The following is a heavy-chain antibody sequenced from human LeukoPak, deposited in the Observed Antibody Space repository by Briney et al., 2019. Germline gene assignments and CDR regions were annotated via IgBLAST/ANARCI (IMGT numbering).Heavy chain of an antibody. CDR2: ISAYNGNT. Sequence: ASVKVSCKASGYTFTSYGISWVRQAPGQGLEWMGWISAYNGNTNYAQKLQGRVTMTTDTSTSTAYMELRSLRSDDTAVYYCARVPNGGMDEYYFDYWGQGTLVTVSS. CDR3: ARVPNGGMDEYYFDY. J-gene: IGHJ4*02. V-gene: IGHV1-18*01. CDR1: GYTFTSYG. D-gene: IGHD3-16*01.